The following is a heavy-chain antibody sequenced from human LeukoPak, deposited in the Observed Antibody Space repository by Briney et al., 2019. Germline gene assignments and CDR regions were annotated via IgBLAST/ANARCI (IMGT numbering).Heavy chain of an antibody. Sequence: PGGSLRLSCAASGFTFSSYSMNWVRQAPGKGLEWVSSISSSSSYIYYADSVKGRFTISRDNAKNSLYLQKNSLRAEDTAVYYCARGSLPPEAARISYYYMDVWGKGTTVTVSS. J-gene: IGHJ6*03. V-gene: IGHV3-21*01. CDR3: ARGSLPPEAARISYYYMDV. CDR1: GFTFSSYS. D-gene: IGHD6-6*01. CDR2: ISSSSSYI.